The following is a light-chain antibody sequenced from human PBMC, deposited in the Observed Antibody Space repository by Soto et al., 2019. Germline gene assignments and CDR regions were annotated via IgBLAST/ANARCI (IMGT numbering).Light chain of an antibody. CDR1: QDVSSK. V-gene: IGKV3D-15*01. J-gene: IGKJ4*01. CDR2: DAS. Sequence: EMVVTQSPATLSVSPGERVTLSCRTSQDVSSKLAWYQRKPGQPPSLLIYDASTRATGTPARFSGSGSGTEFTLAVSSLQSEDYALYFCQQYIRWPLTFGGGTKVEIK. CDR3: QQYIRWPLT.